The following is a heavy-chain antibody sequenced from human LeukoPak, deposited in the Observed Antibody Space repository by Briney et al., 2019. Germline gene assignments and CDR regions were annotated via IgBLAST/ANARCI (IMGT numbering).Heavy chain of an antibody. CDR1: GFTFRSYG. J-gene: IGHJ4*02. D-gene: IGHD6-25*01. CDR3: ARSSDSSDLGY. CDR2: IWSDGSQQ. V-gene: IGHV3-33*01. Sequence: GGSLRLPCAASGFTFRSYGMHWVRQAQGKGLEWVAVIWSDGSQQHYADSVKGRFTISRDNSKNTLYLQMNSLRVDDTAVYYCARSSDSSDLGYWGQGTLVTVSS.